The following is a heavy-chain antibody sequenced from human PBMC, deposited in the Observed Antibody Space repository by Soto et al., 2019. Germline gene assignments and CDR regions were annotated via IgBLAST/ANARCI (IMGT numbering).Heavy chain of an antibody. CDR3: ARYLNYDYVWGSYRPAYYFDY. D-gene: IGHD3-16*02. CDR1: GDSISTYY. Sequence: SETLSLTCTVSGDSISTYYWSWIRQPPGKGLEWFGYIYYSGSTNYNPSLKSRVTISVDTSKNQFSLNLTSVSAADTAVYYCARYLNYDYVWGSYRPAYYFDYWGQGTLVTVSS. J-gene: IGHJ4*02. CDR2: IYYSGST. V-gene: IGHV4-59*01.